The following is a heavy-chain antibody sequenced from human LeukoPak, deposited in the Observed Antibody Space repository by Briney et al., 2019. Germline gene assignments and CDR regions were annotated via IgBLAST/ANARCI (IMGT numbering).Heavy chain of an antibody. CDR3: AKDNSYGT. D-gene: IGHD5-18*01. CDR2: ISGSGGST. J-gene: IGHJ5*02. Sequence: GGSLRLSCAASGFIFSNYGMSWVRQAPGKGLEWVSSISGSGGSTYYADSVKGRFTISRDNSKNTLYLQMNSLRAEDTAVYYCAKDNSYGTWGQGTLVTVSS. V-gene: IGHV3-23*01. CDR1: GFIFSNYG.